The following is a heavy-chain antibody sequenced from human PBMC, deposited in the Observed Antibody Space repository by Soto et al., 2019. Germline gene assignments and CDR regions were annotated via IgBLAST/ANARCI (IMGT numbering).Heavy chain of an antibody. V-gene: IGHV3-74*01. CDR2: INSDGSST. CDR3: ARDPVAAAGSRYNWFDP. D-gene: IGHD6-13*01. J-gene: IGHJ5*02. CDR1: GFTFSSYW. Sequence: EVQLVESGGGLVQPGGSLRLSCAASGFTFSSYWMHWVRQAPGKGLVWVSRINSDGSSTSYADSVKGRFTISRDNAKNTLYLQMNSLRAEDTAVYYCARDPVAAAGSRYNWFDPWGQGTLVTVSS.